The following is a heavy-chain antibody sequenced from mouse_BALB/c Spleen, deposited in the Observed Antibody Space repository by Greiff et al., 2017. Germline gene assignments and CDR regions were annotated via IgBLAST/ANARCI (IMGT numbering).Heavy chain of an antibody. CDR3: ARDYGSFHWYFDV. CDR2: IDPANGNT. CDR1: GFNIKDTY. Sequence: VQLQQSGAELVKPGASVKLSCTASGFNIKDTYMHWVKQRPEQGLEWIGRIDPANGNTKYDPKFQGKATITADTSSNTAYLQLSSLTSEDTAVYYCARDYGSFHWYFDVWGAGTTVTVSS. J-gene: IGHJ1*01. V-gene: IGHV14-3*02. D-gene: IGHD1-1*01.